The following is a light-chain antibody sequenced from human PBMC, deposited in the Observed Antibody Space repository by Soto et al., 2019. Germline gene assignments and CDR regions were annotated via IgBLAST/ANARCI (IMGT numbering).Light chain of an antibody. J-gene: IGKJ5*01. V-gene: IGKV1-39*01. Sequence: DIQMTQSPSSLSASVGDRVTITCRASESIARHLNWYQQKPGKAPKLLIYAASTLQNGVPSRFRGGGSGTDITLTISNLQPKDFATYYCQQSYSTLSITFGQGTRLEIK. CDR1: ESIARH. CDR2: AAS. CDR3: QQSYSTLSIT.